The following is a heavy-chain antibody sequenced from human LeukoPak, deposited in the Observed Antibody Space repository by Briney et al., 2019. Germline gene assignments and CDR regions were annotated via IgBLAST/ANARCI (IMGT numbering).Heavy chain of an antibody. J-gene: IGHJ4*02. CDR3: ATYDYVWGSYRYTNIDY. Sequence: GGSLRLSCAASGFTFSDYYMSWIRQAPGKGLEWVSYISSSGSTIYYADSVKGRFTISRDNAKNSLYLQMNSLRAEDTAVYYCATYDYVWGSYRYTNIDYWGQGTLVTVSS. D-gene: IGHD3-16*02. V-gene: IGHV3-11*04. CDR1: GFTFSDYY. CDR2: ISSSGSTI.